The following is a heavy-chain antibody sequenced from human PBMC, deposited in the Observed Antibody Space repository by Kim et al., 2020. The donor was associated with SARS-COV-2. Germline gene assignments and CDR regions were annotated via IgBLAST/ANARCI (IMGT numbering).Heavy chain of an antibody. J-gene: IGHJ5*02. CDR2: IYYSGST. V-gene: IGHV4-39*07. CDR3: ARDLGAVAGFDP. Sequence: SETLSLTCTVSGGSISSSSYYWGWIRQPPGKGLEWIGSIYYSGSTYYNPSLKSRVTISVDTSKNQFSLKLSSVTAADTAVYYCARDLGAVAGFDPWGQGTLVTVSS. D-gene: IGHD6-19*01. CDR1: GGSISSSSYY.